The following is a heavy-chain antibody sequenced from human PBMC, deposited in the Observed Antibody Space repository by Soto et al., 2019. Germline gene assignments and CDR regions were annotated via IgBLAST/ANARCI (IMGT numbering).Heavy chain of an antibody. D-gene: IGHD2-15*01. CDR2: IYYSGSP. Sequence: PSDTLSLTCSVSGGSLNNYYCSWIRQPPGKGLEWIGYIYYSGSPNYNPSLKSRVTISVDTSKNQFSLNLSSVTAADTAVYYCARAGAATLSDYWAQGALVTGSS. CDR3: ARAGAATLSDY. V-gene: IGHV4-59*01. J-gene: IGHJ4*02. CDR1: GGSLNNYY.